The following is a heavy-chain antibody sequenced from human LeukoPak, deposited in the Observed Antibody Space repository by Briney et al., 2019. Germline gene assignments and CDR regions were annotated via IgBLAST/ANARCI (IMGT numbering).Heavy chain of an antibody. CDR1: SGFA. CDR3: ARGHRSSSSFFDS. Sequence: GESLRLSCAAFSGFAMSWVRQAPGKGLEWVSAINGRGDDTYYPDSVKGRFTISRDNSNNTLYLQMNSLRAEDTAVYYCARGHRSSSSFFDSWGQGILVTVSS. J-gene: IGHJ4*02. CDR2: INGRGDDT. D-gene: IGHD6-19*01. V-gene: IGHV3-23*01.